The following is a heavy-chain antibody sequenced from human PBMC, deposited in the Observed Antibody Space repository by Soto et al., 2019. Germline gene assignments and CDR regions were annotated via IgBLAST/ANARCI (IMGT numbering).Heavy chain of an antibody. D-gene: IGHD4-17*01. CDR2: IYYSGST. J-gene: IGHJ5*02. CDR3: DRDSNYGDYSA. CDR1: GGSISSGDYY. V-gene: IGHV4-30-4*01. Sequence: SETLSLTCTVSGGSISSGDYYWSWIRQPPGKGLEWIGYIYYSGSTYYNPSLKSRVTISVDTSKNQFSLKLSSVTAADTAVYYCDRDSNYGDYSAWGQGTLVTVSS.